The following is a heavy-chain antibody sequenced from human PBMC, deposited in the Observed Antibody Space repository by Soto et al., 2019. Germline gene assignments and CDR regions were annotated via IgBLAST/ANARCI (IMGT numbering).Heavy chain of an antibody. J-gene: IGHJ2*01. CDR1: GFTVSSNY. CDR3: TRPSEDRDNYDWCFEL. D-gene: IGHD2-15*01. CDR2: IYSGGST. Sequence: PGGSLRLSCAASGFTVSSNYMSWVRQAPGKGLEWVSVIYSGGSTYYADSVKGRFTISRDDSKNTAYLQMNSLKNEDTAVYYCTRPSEDRDNYDWCFELWGRGIVVTVSS. V-gene: IGHV3-66*04.